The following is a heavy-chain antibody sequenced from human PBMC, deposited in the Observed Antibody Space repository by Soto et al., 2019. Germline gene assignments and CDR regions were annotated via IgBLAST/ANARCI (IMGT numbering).Heavy chain of an antibody. J-gene: IGHJ4*02. Sequence: GGSLRLSCAASGFTFSSYAMHWVRQAPGKGLEWVAVISYDGSNKYYADSVKGRFTISRDNSKNTLYLQMNSLRAEDTAVYYCARGRGYYYDSSGYYYFDYWGQGTLVTVSS. V-gene: IGHV3-30-3*01. D-gene: IGHD3-22*01. CDR1: GFTFSSYA. CDR3: ARGRGYYYDSSGYYYFDY. CDR2: ISYDGSNK.